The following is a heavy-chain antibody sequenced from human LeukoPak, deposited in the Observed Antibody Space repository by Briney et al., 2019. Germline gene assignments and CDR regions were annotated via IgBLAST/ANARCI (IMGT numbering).Heavy chain of an antibody. CDR1: GGSTSSYY. CDR2: INTSGST. J-gene: IGHJ5*02. Sequence: PSETLSLTCTVSGGSTSSYYWTWIRQSAGKGLEWIGRINTSGSTNYNPSLRSRVTMSVNTSKNQLSLNLTSVTAADTAVYSCAREGGDPRWLDPWGQGTLVTVSS. CDR3: AREGGDPRWLDP. D-gene: IGHD6-25*01. V-gene: IGHV4-4*07.